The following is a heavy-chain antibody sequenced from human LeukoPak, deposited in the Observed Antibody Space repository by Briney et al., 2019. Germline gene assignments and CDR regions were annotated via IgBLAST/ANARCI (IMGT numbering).Heavy chain of an antibody. CDR1: GYTFTGYY. J-gene: IGHJ4*02. CDR2: INPSGGST. D-gene: IGHD3-16*01. V-gene: IGHV1-46*01. Sequence: ASVKVSCKASGYTFTGYYMHWVRQAPGQGLEWMGWINPSGGSTSYAQKFQGRVTMTRDTSTSTVYMELSSLRSEDTAVYYCARNSFTITLSPRFDYWGQGTLVTVSS. CDR3: ARNSFTITLSPRFDY.